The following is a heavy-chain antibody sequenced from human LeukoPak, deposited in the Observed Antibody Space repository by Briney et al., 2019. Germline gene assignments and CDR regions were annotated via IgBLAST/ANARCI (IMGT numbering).Heavy chain of an antibody. V-gene: IGHV1-69*06. CDR1: GGTFSSYA. CDR3: ARGYSSGWYEGHFDY. CDR2: IIPIFGTA. Sequence: GASVKVSCKASGGTFSSYAISWVRQAPGQGLEWMXXIIPIFGTANYAQKFQGRVTITADKSTSTAYMELSSLRSEDTAVYYCARGYSSGWYEGHFDYWGQGTLVTVSS. J-gene: IGHJ4*02. D-gene: IGHD6-19*01.